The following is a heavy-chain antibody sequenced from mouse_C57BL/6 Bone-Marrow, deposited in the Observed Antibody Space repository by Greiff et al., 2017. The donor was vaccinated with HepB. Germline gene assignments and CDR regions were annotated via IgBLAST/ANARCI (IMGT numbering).Heavy chain of an antibody. D-gene: IGHD1-1*01. Sequence: EVKLVESGGGLVQPGGSMKLSCVASGFTFSNYWMNWVRQSPEKGLEWVAQIRLKSDNYATHYAESVKGRFTISKDDSKSSVYLKMNNLRAEDTGIDYFTGLTTVVGFDYWGQGTTLTVSS. J-gene: IGHJ2*01. V-gene: IGHV6-3*01. CDR1: GFTFSNYW. CDR2: IRLKSDNYAT. CDR3: TGLTTVVGFDY.